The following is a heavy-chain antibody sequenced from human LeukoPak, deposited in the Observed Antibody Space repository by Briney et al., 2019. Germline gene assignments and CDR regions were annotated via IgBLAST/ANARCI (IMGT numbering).Heavy chain of an antibody. CDR1: GYTFTDYY. D-gene: IGHD1-26*01. CDR3: AREGVGATPDY. V-gene: IGHV1-2*02. Sequence: ASVKVSCKASGYTFTDYYMHWVRQAPGQGLEWMGWINPNSGGTHYAQKFQGGVTMTWDTSISTAYMELRSLRSDDTAVYYCAREGVGATPDYWGQGTLVTVSS. J-gene: IGHJ4*02. CDR2: INPNSGGT.